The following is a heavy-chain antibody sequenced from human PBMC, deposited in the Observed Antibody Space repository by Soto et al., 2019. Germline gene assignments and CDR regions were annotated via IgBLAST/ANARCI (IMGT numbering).Heavy chain of an antibody. J-gene: IGHJ5*02. CDR3: ARSPIAVAGTYWFDP. CDR2: INPNSGGT. V-gene: IGHV1-2*04. CDR1: GYTFTGDH. D-gene: IGHD6-19*01. Sequence: PPVKRSCKTSGYTFTGDHSDWGSHDHRQGLEWMGWINPNSGGTNYAQKFQGWVTMTRDTSISTAYMELSRLRSDDTAVYYCARSPIAVAGTYWFDPWGQGTLVTVSS.